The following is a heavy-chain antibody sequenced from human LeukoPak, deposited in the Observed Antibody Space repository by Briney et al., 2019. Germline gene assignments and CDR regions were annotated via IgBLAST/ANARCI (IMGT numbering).Heavy chain of an antibody. CDR2: ISSSSSTI. Sequence: GGSLRLSCAASGFTFSIYTMNWVRQAPGKGLEWVSYISSSSSTIYYADSVKGRFTIPRDNANNSLYLQMNSLRAEDTAVYYCARHPSGSGSYRSSFDYWGQGTLVTVSS. J-gene: IGHJ4*02. CDR1: GFTFSIYT. V-gene: IGHV3-48*01. D-gene: IGHD3-10*01. CDR3: ARHPSGSGSYRSSFDY.